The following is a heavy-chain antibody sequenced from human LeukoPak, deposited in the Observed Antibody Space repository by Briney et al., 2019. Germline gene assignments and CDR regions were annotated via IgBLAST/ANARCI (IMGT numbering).Heavy chain of an antibody. CDR2: ISSSGSTI. CDR3: ARNDEGSGEYIVDY. Sequence: MSGGSLRLSCAASGFTFSDYYMSWIRQAPGKGLEWVSYISSSGSTIYYADSVKGRFTISRDNAKNSLYLQMNSLRAEDTAVYYCARNDEGSGEYIVDYWGQGTLVTVSS. J-gene: IGHJ4*02. D-gene: IGHD6-19*01. CDR1: GFTFSDYY. V-gene: IGHV3-11*01.